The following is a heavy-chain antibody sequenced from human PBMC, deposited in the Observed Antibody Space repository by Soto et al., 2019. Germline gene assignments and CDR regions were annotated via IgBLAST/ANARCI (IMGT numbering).Heavy chain of an antibody. J-gene: IGHJ3*02. CDR3: ARDGWLQSGARAFDI. D-gene: IGHD5-12*01. V-gene: IGHV3-30-3*01. CDR1: GFTFSSYA. Sequence: QVQLVESGGGVVQPGRSLRLSCAASGFTFSSYAMHWARQAPGKGLEWVAVISYDGSNKYYAGSVKGRFTISRDNSKNTVYLQMNSLRAEDTAVYYCARDGWLQSGARAFDIWGQGTMVTVSS. CDR2: ISYDGSNK.